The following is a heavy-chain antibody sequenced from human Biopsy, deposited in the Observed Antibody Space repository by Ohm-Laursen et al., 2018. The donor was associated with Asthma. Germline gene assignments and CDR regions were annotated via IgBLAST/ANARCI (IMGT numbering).Heavy chain of an antibody. V-gene: IGHV3-30*06. CDR3: VRDGTDDAFDI. J-gene: IGHJ3*02. CDR1: GFTFGGYA. Sequence: SLRLSCTASGFTFGGYAMSWVRQAPGKGLEWVGVISKDASTQDYADSVKGRFTMARDNSKNTLDLQMNSLREEDTAVYYCVRDGTDDAFDIWGQGTVVSVSS. CDR2: ISKDASTQ. D-gene: IGHD1-1*01.